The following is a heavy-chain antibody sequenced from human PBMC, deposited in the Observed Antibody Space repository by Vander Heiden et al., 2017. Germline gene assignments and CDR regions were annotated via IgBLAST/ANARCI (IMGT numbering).Heavy chain of an antibody. CDR1: GGSFSGYY. V-gene: IGHV4-34*01. CDR2: INHSGST. Sequence: QVQLQQWGAGLLKPSETLSLTCAVYGGSFSGYYWSWIRQPPGKGLEWIGEINHSGSTNYNPSRKSRVTISVDTSKNQFSLKLSSVTAADTAVYYCARGRGQQLVRRWFDPWGQGTLVTVSS. CDR3: ARGRGQQLVRRWFDP. J-gene: IGHJ5*02. D-gene: IGHD6-13*01.